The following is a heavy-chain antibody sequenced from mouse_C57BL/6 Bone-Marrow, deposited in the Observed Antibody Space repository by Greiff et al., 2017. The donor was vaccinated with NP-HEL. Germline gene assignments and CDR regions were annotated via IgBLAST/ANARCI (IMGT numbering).Heavy chain of an antibody. CDR3: ARTNDGYYPYYFDY. Sequence: EVKVEESGPGMVKPSQSLSLTCTVTGYSITSGYDWHWIRHFPGNKLEWMGYISYSGSTNYNPSLKSRISITHDTSKNHFFLKLNSVTTEDTATYYCARTNDGYYPYYFDYWGQGTTLTVSS. J-gene: IGHJ2*01. D-gene: IGHD2-3*01. CDR2: ISYSGST. V-gene: IGHV3-1*01. CDR1: GYSITSGYD.